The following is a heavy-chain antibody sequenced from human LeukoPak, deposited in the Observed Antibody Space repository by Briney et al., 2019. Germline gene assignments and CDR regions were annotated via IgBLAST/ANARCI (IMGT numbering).Heavy chain of an antibody. CDR3: ARDDPGIGIDY. D-gene: IGHD2-21*01. CDR1: GFPFSNYW. V-gene: IGHV3-74*01. Sequence: GGSLRLSCAASGFPFSNYWMHWVRQDPGKGLVWVSHITSDGINTGYADSVKGRFTISRDNAKNALYLQMNSLRAEDTAVYYCARDDPGIGIDYWGQGTVVTVSS. CDR2: ITSDGINT. J-gene: IGHJ4*02.